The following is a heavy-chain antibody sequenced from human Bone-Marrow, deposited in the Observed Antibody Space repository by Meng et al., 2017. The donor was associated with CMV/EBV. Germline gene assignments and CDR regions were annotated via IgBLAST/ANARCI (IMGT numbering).Heavy chain of an antibody. CDR1: GFTFSGYW. J-gene: IGHJ3*02. CDR2: INSDGSST. CDR3: ARDINWGSAFDI. D-gene: IGHD7-27*01. Sequence: GESLKISCAASGFTFSGYWMHWVRQAPGKGLVWVSRINSDGSSTSYADSVKGRFTISRDNAKNTLYLQMNSLRAEDTAVYYCARDINWGSAFDIWGQGTRVTVSS. V-gene: IGHV3-74*01.